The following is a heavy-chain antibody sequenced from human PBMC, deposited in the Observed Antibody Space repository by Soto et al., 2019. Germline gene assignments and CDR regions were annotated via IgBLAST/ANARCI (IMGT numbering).Heavy chain of an antibody. V-gene: IGHV1-58*02. CDR2: IVVGSGNT. J-gene: IGHJ4*02. D-gene: IGHD4-17*01. CDR3: AADPYGDYDYYYFDY. CDR1: GFTLTSSA. Sequence: LVKVSFKASGFTLTSSAMQWVRQARGQRLEWIGWIVVGSGNTNYAQKFQERVTITRDMSTSTAYMELSSLRSEDTAVYYCAADPYGDYDYYYFDYWGQGTLVTVSS.